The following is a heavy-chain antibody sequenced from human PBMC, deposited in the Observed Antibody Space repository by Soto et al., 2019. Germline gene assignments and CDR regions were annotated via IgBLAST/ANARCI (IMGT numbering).Heavy chain of an antibody. CDR3: ARGERSGSYYDY. CDR2: INEDGSET. CDR1: EFTFSTYW. V-gene: IGHV3-7*01. Sequence: GGSLRLSCAASEFTFSTYWMDWVRQAPGKRLEWLANINEDGSETTYVDSVRGRFTISRDNAKNALFLQMNSLRAEDTAVYYCARGERSGSYYDYWGQGTLVTVSS. D-gene: IGHD1-26*01. J-gene: IGHJ4*02.